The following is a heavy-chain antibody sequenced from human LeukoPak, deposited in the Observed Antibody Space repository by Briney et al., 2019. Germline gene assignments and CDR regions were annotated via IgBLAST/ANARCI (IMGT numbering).Heavy chain of an antibody. D-gene: IGHD1-20*01. CDR3: ARYNWNHFDY. CDR1: GGSFSSYY. CDR2: IYYSGST. J-gene: IGHJ4*02. V-gene: IGHV4-59*01. Sequence: SETLSLTCAVYGGSFSSYYWSWIRQPPGKGLEWIGYIYYSGSTNYNPSLKSRVTTSVDTSKNQFSLKLSSVTAADTAVYYCARYNWNHFDYWGQGTLVTVSS.